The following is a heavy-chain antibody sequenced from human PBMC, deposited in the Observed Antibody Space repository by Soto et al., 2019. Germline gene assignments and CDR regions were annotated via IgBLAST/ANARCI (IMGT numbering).Heavy chain of an antibody. CDR3: ATGRGNYDYIWGSYRYSDGPFDY. CDR2: ISSSSSYI. J-gene: IGHJ4*02. CDR1: GFTFSSYS. V-gene: IGHV3-21*01. Sequence: GGSLRLSCAASGFTFSSYSMNWVRQAPGKGLEWVSSISSSSSYIYYADSVKGRFTISRDNAKNSLYLQMNSLRAEDTAVYYCATGRGNYDYIWGSYRYSDGPFDYWGQGTLVTVSS. D-gene: IGHD3-16*02.